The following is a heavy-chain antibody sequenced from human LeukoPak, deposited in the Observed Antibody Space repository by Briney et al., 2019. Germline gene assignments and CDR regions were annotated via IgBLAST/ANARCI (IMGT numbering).Heavy chain of an antibody. D-gene: IGHD1-26*01. J-gene: IGHJ4*02. CDR3: ARERVPLVGASRGYVDT. CDR2: IIPIFGTA. Sequence: GASVKVSCKDSGGTFSSYAISWVRQAPGQGLEWMGGIIPIFGTANYAQKSQVRVTITADESTSTAYMELSSLRSEDTAVYYCARERVPLVGASRGYVDTWGQGTLVTVSS. V-gene: IGHV1-69*13. CDR1: GGTFSSYA.